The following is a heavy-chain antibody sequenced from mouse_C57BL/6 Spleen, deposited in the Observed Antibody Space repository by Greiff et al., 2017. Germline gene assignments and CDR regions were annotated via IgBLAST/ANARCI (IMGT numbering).Heavy chain of an antibody. J-gene: IGHJ3*01. CDR1: GYSITSGYY. CDR3: ARGGYYDYGQAWLAY. Sequence: DVHLVESGPGLVKPSQSLSLTCSVTGYSITSGYYWNWLRQFPGNKLEWMGYISYDGSNNYNPSLKNRISITRDTSKNQFFLKLNSVTTEDTATYDCARGGYYDYGQAWLAYWGQGTLVTVSA. CDR2: ISYDGSN. D-gene: IGHD2-4*01. V-gene: IGHV3-6*01.